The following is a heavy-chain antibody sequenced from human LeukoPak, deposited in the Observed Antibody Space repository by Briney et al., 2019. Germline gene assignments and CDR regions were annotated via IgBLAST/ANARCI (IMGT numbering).Heavy chain of an antibody. J-gene: IGHJ5*02. Sequence: PSETLSLTCTVSGGSISSYYWSWIRQPPGKGLEWIGYIHDSGSTNYNPSLKSRVTISVDTSKNQFPLMLYSLTAADTAVYYCARRPIFGGWFAPWGQGTLVTVSS. CDR1: GGSISSYY. D-gene: IGHD3-3*01. CDR2: IHDSGST. V-gene: IGHV4-59*08. CDR3: ARRPIFGGWFAP.